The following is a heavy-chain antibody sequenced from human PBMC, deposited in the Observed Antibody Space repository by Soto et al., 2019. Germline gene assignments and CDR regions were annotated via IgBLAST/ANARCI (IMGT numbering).Heavy chain of an antibody. CDR3: AKRGAGGYFDL. Sequence: EVQLLESGGGLVQPGGSLRLSCAASGFTFSSYAMNWVRQAPGKGLEWVSVISGSGDSTYYADSVKGRFTISRDNSKNTLYLEMNRLGAEDTAVYYCAKRGAGGYFDLWGRGTLVTVSS. CDR1: GFTFSSYA. CDR2: ISGSGDST. V-gene: IGHV3-23*01. J-gene: IGHJ2*01. D-gene: IGHD6-19*01.